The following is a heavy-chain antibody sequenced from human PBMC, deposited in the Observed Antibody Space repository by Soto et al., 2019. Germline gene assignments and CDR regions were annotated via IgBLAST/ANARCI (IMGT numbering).Heavy chain of an antibody. J-gene: IGHJ5*02. CDR2: VYSNGNT. V-gene: IGHV4-59*01. CDR1: GTSLSGAF. Sequence: LSLTCTVFGTSLSGAFWSWLRQSPGKGPEWIGYVYSNGNTNYNPSLESRVTISIDMSQDQFYPQLTSVTAPDTATYFCGRGGKVGGGPNCFDPWGQGTLVTVSS. D-gene: IGHD3-16*01. CDR3: GRGGKVGGGPNCFDP.